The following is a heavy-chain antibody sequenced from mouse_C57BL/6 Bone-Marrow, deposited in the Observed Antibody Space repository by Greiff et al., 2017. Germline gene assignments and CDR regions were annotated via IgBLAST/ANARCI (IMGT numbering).Heavy chain of an antibody. V-gene: IGHV1-61*01. Sequence: QVQLPQPGAELVRPGSSVTLSCKASGYTFTSYWMDWVKQRPGHGLEWIGNIYPSDSETHYNQTFKDKATLTVDKSTSTAYMQLSSLTSEDSAVYYCARVDYDWYFDVWGTGTTGTVAS. J-gene: IGHJ1*03. CDR1: GYTFTSYW. CDR3: ARVDYDWYFDV. CDR2: IYPSDSET. D-gene: IGHD2-4*01.